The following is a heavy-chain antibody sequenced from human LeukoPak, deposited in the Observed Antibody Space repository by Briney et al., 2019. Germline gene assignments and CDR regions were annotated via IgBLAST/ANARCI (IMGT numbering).Heavy chain of an antibody. CDR1: GFTFSANR. CDR2: ISSTSSYI. Sequence: GGSLRPSCQPSGFTFSANRNWVRQAPGRGRGWAQSISSTSSYIYYADSVKGRFTISRDNAKNSLYLQMNSLRADDTAVYYCARGQSRYFDWYLGFFDYWGQGTLVTVSS. CDR3: ARGQSRYFDWYLGFFDY. J-gene: IGHJ4*02. V-gene: IGHV3-21*01. D-gene: IGHD3-9*01.